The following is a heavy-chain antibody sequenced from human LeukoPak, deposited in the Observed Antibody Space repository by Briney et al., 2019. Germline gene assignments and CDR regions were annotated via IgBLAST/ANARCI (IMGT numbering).Heavy chain of an antibody. J-gene: IGHJ4*02. CDR2: IKQDGSET. V-gene: IGHV3-7*03. Sequence: GGSLRLSCVASGFTFRNTWMNWVRQAPGQGLEWVANIKQDGSETFYSAAVKGRFTISRDNAKNSLYLQMNTLRAEDTALYYCATSYDMGWLIGYWGQGTLVTVSS. D-gene: IGHD3/OR15-3a*01. CDR1: GFTFRNTW. CDR3: ATSYDMGWLIGY.